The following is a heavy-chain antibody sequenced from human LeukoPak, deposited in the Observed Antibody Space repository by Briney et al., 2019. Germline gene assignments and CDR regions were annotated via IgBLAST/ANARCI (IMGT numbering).Heavy chain of an antibody. J-gene: IGHJ4*02. CDR1: GDDVSSKNGA. CDR3: ARDLGNTGWHTFDY. D-gene: IGHD6-19*01. V-gene: IGHV6-1*01. CDR2: TYYRSKWYN. Sequence: SQTLSLTCVVSGDDVSSKNGAWNRIRQSPSRGLEWLGRTYYRSKWYNDYAESMEGRIIISQDTSKNQYSLHLNSVTPDDTAVYYCARDLGNTGWHTFDYWGQGTLVTVSS.